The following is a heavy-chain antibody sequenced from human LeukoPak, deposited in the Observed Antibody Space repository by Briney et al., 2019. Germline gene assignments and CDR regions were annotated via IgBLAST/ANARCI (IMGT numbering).Heavy chain of an antibody. CDR1: AGAISGYN. CDR2: IDYSGDT. Sequence: SETLSLTCTDPAGAISGYNCSWIRQHPRKGLEWIAYIDYSGDTNSNPSLKSRVTTSVDRSKNQFSLRLNSVTAADTAFYFFFQAEDGIRDFDPWGQGTLVTVSS. V-gene: IGHV4-59*08. CDR3: FQAEDGIRDFDP. D-gene: IGHD3-9*01. J-gene: IGHJ5*02.